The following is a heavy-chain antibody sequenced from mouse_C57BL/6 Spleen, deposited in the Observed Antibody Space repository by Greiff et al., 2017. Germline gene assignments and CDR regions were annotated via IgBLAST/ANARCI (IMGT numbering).Heavy chain of an antibody. V-gene: IGHV3-1*01. CDR3: ARGGYGSSYGYWYFDV. CDR2: ISYSGST. D-gene: IGHD1-1*01. J-gene: IGHJ1*03. Sequence: EVKVEESGPGMVKPSQSLSLTCTVTGYSITSGYDWHWIRHFPGNKLEWMGYISYSGSTNYNPSLKSRTSITHDTSKNHFFLKLNSVTTEDTATYYCARGGYGSSYGYWYFDVWGTGTTVTVSS. CDR1: GYSITSGYD.